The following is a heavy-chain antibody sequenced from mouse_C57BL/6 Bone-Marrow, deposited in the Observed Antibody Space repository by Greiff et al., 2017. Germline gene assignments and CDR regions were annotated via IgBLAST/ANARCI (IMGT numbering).Heavy chain of an antibody. CDR3: ARGYYYGSSYVFDD. J-gene: IGHJ2*01. Sequence: VQLQQSGPELVKPGASVKISCKASGYSFTGYYMNWVKQSPEKSLEWIGEINPSTGGTTYNQKFKAKATLTVDKSSSTAYMQLKSLTSEDSAVYYCARGYYYGSSYVFDDWGQGTTLTVSS. V-gene: IGHV1-42*01. CDR1: GYSFTGYY. D-gene: IGHD1-1*01. CDR2: INPSTGGT.